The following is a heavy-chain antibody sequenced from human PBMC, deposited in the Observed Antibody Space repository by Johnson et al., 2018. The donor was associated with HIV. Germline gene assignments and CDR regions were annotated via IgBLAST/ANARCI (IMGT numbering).Heavy chain of an antibody. V-gene: IGHV3-23*04. D-gene: IGHD6-6*01. Sequence: VQLVESGGGLVQPGGSLRLSCAASGFTFSSYAMSWVRQAPGKGLEWVSAIRGTGGSTYYAEPVKGRVTISRDNSKNTLFLQMNSLRAEDTAVFYCARVVEAARVPLHDAFDIWGQGTMVTVSS. CDR3: ARVVEAARVPLHDAFDI. CDR2: IRGTGGST. CDR1: GFTFSSYA. J-gene: IGHJ3*02.